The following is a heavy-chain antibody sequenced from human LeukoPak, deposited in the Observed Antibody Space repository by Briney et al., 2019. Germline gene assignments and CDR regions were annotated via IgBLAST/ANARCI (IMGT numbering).Heavy chain of an antibody. CDR1: GFTFSSYA. J-gene: IGHJ3*02. CDR3: AKGREASRIRDAFDI. CDR2: ISGSGGNT. V-gene: IGHV3-23*01. Sequence: GGSLRLSCAASGFTFSSYAMSWVRQAPGKGLEWVSAISGSGGNTYYADSVKGRFTISRDNSKNTLFLQMNSLRAEDTALYYCAKGREASRIRDAFDIWGQGTMVTVPS.